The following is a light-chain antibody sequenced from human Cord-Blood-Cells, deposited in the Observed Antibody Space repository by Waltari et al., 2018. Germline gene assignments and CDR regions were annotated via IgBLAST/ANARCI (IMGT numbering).Light chain of an antibody. V-gene: IGLV3-25*03. CDR2: KDR. CDR1: ALPKQY. Sequence: SYELTQPPSVSVSPGQTARITCSGDALPKQYAYWYQQKPGQAPVLVIYKDRERPSGIPERFSGSSSGTTVTLTISGVQAEDEAYYYCQSADSSGTYWVFGGGTKLTVL. J-gene: IGLJ3*02. CDR3: QSADSSGTYWV.